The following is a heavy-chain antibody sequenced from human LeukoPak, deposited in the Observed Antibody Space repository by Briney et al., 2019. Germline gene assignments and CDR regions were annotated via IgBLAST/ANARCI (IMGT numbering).Heavy chain of an antibody. J-gene: IGHJ4*02. CDR2: ISSSGSTI. V-gene: IGHV3-48*03. CDR3: ARGGYTVTTYRVY. Sequence: GGSLRLSCAASGFTFSSYEMNWVRQAPGKGLEWVSYISSSGSTIYYAASVKGRFTISRDNAKNSLYLQMNSLRAEDTAVYYCARGGYTVTTYRVYWGQGTLVTVSS. D-gene: IGHD4-17*01. CDR1: GFTFSSYE.